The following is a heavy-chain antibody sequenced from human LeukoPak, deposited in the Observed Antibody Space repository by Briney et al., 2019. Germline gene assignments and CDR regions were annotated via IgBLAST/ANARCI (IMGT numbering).Heavy chain of an antibody. CDR2: INHSGST. V-gene: IGHV4-34*01. D-gene: IGHD2-2*02. CDR3: ARGPERYCSSTSCYRNWFDP. Sequence: PSETLSLTCAVYGGSFSGYYWSWIRQSPGKGLEWIGEINHSGSTNYNPSLKSRVTISVDTSKNQFSLKLSSVTAADTAVYYCARGPERYCSSTSCYRNWFDPWGQGTLVTVSS. J-gene: IGHJ5*02. CDR1: GGSFSGYY.